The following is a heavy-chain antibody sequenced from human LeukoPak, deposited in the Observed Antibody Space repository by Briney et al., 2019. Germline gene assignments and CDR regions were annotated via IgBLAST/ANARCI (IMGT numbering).Heavy chain of an antibody. CDR1: GYTFTSYG. CDR2: ISAYNGNT. V-gene: IGHV1-18*01. J-gene: IGHJ2*01. D-gene: IGHD3-10*01. Sequence: ASVKVSCKASGYTFTSYGISWVRQAPGQGLEWMGWISAYNGNTNYAQKLQGRVTMTTDTSTSTAYMELRSLRAEDTAVYYCAKVQPEYYYGSGKDFDLWGRGTLVTVSS. CDR3: AKVQPEYYYGSGKDFDL.